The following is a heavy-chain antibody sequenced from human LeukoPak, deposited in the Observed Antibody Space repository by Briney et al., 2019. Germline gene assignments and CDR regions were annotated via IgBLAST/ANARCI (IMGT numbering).Heavy chain of an antibody. D-gene: IGHD2-2*01. V-gene: IGHV3-21*01. J-gene: IGHJ4*02. CDR1: GFTFSSYS. Sequence: PGGPLRLSCAASGFTFSSYSMNWVRQAPGKGLEWVSSISSSSYIYYADSVKGRFTISRDNAKNSLYLQMNSLRAEDTAVYYCARAPIVVAYYFDYWGQGTLVTVSS. CDR3: ARAPIVVAYYFDY. CDR2: ISSSSYI.